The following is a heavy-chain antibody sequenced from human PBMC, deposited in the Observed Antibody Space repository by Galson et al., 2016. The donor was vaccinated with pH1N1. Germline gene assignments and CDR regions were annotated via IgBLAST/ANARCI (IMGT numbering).Heavy chain of an antibody. CDR3: ARVGAYADYHANKWFDP. J-gene: IGHJ5*02. D-gene: IGHD4/OR15-4a*01. CDR1: GFTFSDYW. V-gene: IGHV3-7*01. CDR2: INQEGSKK. Sequence: SLRLSCAASGFTFSDYWMHWVRQVPGKGLEWVANINQEGSKKYYADSVKGRFTISRDNAKNSLYLHMDSLRAEDTAVYYCARVGAYADYHANKWFDPWGQGTLVAVSS.